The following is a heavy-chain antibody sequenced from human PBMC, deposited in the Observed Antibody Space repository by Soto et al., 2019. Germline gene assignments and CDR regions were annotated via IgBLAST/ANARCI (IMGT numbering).Heavy chain of an antibody. CDR3: ARAYYDFWSGYGSWFDP. CDR2: IYYSGST. D-gene: IGHD3-3*01. Sequence: LSLTCTVSGGSISSGDYYWSWIRQPPGKGLEWIGYIYYSGSTYYNPSLKSRVTISVDTSKNQFSLKLSSVTAADTAVYYCARAYYDFWSGYGSWFDPRGQGTLVTVSS. V-gene: IGHV4-30-4*01. CDR1: GGSISSGDYY. J-gene: IGHJ5*02.